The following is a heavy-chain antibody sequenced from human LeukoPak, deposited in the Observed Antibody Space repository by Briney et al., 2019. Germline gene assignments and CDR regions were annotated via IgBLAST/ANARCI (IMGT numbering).Heavy chain of an antibody. J-gene: IGHJ4*02. CDR3: VRGISAHDC. CDR2: ITTSGDT. V-gene: IGHV3-23*01. Sequence: GGSLRLSCAASGFTFSNYAVSWVRQAPEKGLEWVSSITTSGDTYYADSVKGRFTISRDNNKNTVFLQLNSLRAADTALYYCVRGISAHDCWGQGALVTVSS. D-gene: IGHD3-16*01. CDR1: GFTFSNYA.